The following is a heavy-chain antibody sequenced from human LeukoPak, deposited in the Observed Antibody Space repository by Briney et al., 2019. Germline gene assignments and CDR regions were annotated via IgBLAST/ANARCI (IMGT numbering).Heavy chain of an antibody. J-gene: IGHJ5*02. D-gene: IGHD3-16*01. CDR1: GFTFSSYS. V-gene: IGHV3-21*01. CDR3: ARGGGSYGWFDP. Sequence: GGSLRLSCAASGFTFSSYSMNWVRQAPGKGLEWVSSISSSSSYIYYADSVKGRFTISRDNAKNTLYLQMNSLRAEDTAVYYCARGGGSYGWFDPWGQGTLVTVSS. CDR2: ISSSSSYI.